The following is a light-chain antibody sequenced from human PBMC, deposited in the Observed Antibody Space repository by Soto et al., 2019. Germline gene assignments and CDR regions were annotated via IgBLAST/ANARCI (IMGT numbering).Light chain of an antibody. CDR1: TGAVTSGHY. V-gene: IGLV7-46*01. CDR2: DTN. Sequence: QAVVTQEPSLTVSPGGTVTLTCGSSTGAVTSGHYPYWFQQKPGQAPRTLIYDTNKKHSWTPARCSGSLLGGKAALTLSGAQPEDEAEFYCLLSYSGARVVFGGGTKLTVL. J-gene: IGLJ2*01. CDR3: LLSYSGARVV.